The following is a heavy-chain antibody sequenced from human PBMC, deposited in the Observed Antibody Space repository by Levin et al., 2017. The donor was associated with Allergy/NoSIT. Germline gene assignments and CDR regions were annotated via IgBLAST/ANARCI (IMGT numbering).Heavy chain of an antibody. J-gene: IGHJ5*02. CDR1: GGTFSSYA. CDR3: ARSYGSGSYSTWWFDP. CDR2: IIPILGIA. V-gene: IGHV1-69*04. Sequence: KISCKASGGTFSSYAISWVRQAPGQGLEWMGRIIPILGIANYAQKFQGRVTITADKSTSTAYMELSSLRSEDTAVYYCARSYGSGSYSTWWFDPWGQGTLVTVSS. D-gene: IGHD3-10*01.